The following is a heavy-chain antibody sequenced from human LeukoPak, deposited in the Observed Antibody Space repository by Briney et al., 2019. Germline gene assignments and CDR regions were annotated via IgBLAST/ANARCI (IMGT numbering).Heavy chain of an antibody. V-gene: IGHV1-2*02. D-gene: IGHD5-18*01. CDR3: ARVDTAMVTVGASDI. J-gene: IGHJ3*02. CDR2: INPNSGGT. CDR1: GYTFTGYY. Sequence: ASVKVSCKASGYTFTGYYMHWVRQAPGQGLEWMGWINPNSGGTNYAQKFQGRVTMTRDTSISTAYMELSRLRSDDTAVYYCARVDTAMVTVGASDIWGQGTMVTVSS.